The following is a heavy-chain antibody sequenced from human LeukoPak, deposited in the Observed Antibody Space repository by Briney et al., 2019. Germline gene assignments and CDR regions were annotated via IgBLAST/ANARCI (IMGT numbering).Heavy chain of an antibody. V-gene: IGHV4-34*01. J-gene: IGHJ4*02. CDR1: GGSFSGYY. CDR3: ARGFPFDC. CDR2: INHGGST. Sequence: SETLSLTCAVYGGSFSGYYWTWIRQPPGKGLEWIGEINHGGSTNYNPSLKSRVTISVDTSKNHFSLKLSSVTAADTAVYYCARGFPFDCWGQGTLVPASS.